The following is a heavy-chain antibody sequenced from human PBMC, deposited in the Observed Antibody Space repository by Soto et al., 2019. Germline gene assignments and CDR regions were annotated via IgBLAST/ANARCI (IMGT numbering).Heavy chain of an antibody. Sequence: QVQLQQWGAGLLKPSETLSLNCAVTGGYLSGYYWSWIRQPPGKGLEWIGEVKDGGHTNYNPSLRGRVTISSDPSNDQFSLRLNSVTAADTGVYYCERGQEGVVATHCDQGSLVTVSS. CDR3: ERGQEGVVATH. CDR2: VKDGGHT. V-gene: IGHV4-34*01. D-gene: IGHD5-12*01. J-gene: IGHJ4*02. CDR1: GGYLSGYY.